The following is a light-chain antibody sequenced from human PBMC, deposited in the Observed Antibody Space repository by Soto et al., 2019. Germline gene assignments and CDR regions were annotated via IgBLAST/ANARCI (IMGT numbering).Light chain of an antibody. Sequence: QSVLTQPPSVSATPGQKVTVSCSGSSCNIGGNSVSWYQQLPGTAPKLLIYDDDKRPSGIPDRFSGSTSGTSAALGITGFQTGDEEDYYCGSWDSSMSAYVFGTGTKVTVL. CDR3: GSWDSSMSAYV. CDR1: SCNIGGNS. CDR2: DDD. V-gene: IGLV1-51*01. J-gene: IGLJ1*01.